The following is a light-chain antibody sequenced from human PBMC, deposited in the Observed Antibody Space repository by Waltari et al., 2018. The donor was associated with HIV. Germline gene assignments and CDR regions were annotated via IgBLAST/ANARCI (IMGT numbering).Light chain of an antibody. CDR3: QQRHNWPPLT. Sequence: EIVLTQSPDTLSLSPGETATLSCRASQSVSSYLAWYQQKPGQAPRLLIYDSTHRATGIPARFSGSGSTTDFTLTISSLEPEDFGVYYCQQRHNWPPLTFGGGTKVEIK. CDR1: QSVSSY. V-gene: IGKV3-11*01. CDR2: DST. J-gene: IGKJ4*01.